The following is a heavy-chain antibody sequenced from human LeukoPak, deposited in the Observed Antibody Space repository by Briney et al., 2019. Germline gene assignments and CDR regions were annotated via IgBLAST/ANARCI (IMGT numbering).Heavy chain of an antibody. CDR2: ISSDGNDQ. V-gene: IGHV3-30-3*01. D-gene: IGHD3-9*01. Sequence: PGRSLRLSCAASGFTSNRYAIHWVRQAPGKGLEWVTVISSDGNDQHYADSVKGRFIISRDNSKNTVFLQMNSLRIDDTAVYYCARDFDQGGADYYFAYWGQGTLVTVSS. CDR3: ARDFDQGGADYYFAY. CDR1: GFTSNRYA. J-gene: IGHJ4*02.